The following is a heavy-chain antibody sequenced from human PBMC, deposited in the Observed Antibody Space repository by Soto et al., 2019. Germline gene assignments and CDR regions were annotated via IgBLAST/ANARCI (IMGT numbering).Heavy chain of an antibody. V-gene: IGHV3-7*05. CDR1: GFTFRTYW. J-gene: IGHJ6*02. Sequence: EVQLVESGGGLVQPGGSLRLSCAASGFTFRTYWLSWVRQVPGKGLAWVANINLDGSEKNYVDSVKGRFTISRDNARNSLYLQMSGLRAEDTALYYCARDGSTSWYSYDYHGMDDWGQGTTVTVSS. CDR3: ARDGSTSWYSYDYHGMDD. D-gene: IGHD5-18*01. CDR2: INLDGSEK.